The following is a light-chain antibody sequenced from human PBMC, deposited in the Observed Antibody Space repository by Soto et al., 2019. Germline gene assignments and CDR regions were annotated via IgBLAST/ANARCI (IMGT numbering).Light chain of an antibody. CDR3: QHYQSGHPIT. V-gene: IGKV3-20*01. J-gene: IGKJ5*01. CDR1: QSVGTR. Sequence: EIVLTKSPGTLSLSPGERATLSCRAAQSVGTRLAWYQHKTGQAPRLLISGASSRATGIPDRFTGSGSETSFTLTISRLEPEDFALYYCQHYQSGHPITFGQGARLEIK. CDR2: GAS.